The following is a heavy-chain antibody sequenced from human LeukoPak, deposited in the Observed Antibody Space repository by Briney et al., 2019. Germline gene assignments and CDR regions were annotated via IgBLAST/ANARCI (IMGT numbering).Heavy chain of an antibody. D-gene: IGHD1-26*01. J-gene: IGHJ4*02. CDR2: INRDGTGT. CDR1: GFIFSDYW. Sequence: GGSLRLSCAPSGFIFSDYWFHWVRQTPGQGLVWVAAINRDGTGTSHADSVRGRFTVSRDNAKNTLYLQLNSLRADDTAVYYCARGAVAGANFDYWGPGTLVTVSS. V-gene: IGHV3-74*01. CDR3: ARGAVAGANFDY.